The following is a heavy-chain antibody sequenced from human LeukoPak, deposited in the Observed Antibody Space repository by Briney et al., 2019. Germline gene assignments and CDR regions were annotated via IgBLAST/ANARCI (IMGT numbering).Heavy chain of an antibody. CDR3: AIRTADSYGFDAFDI. CDR1: GYTLTGLS. CDR2: FDPEDGET. Sequence: GASVKVSCKVSGYTLTGLSMHWVRQAPGKGLEWMGGFDPEDGETIYAQKFQGRVTMTEDTSTDTAYMELSSLRSEDTAVYYCAIRTADSYGFDAFDIWGQGTMVTVSS. D-gene: IGHD5-18*01. J-gene: IGHJ3*02. V-gene: IGHV1-24*01.